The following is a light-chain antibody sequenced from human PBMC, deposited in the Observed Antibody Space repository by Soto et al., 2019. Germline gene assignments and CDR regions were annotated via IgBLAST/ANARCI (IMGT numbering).Light chain of an antibody. CDR3: QLYSRSPRQIT. Sequence: EIVLTQSPGALSLSPGERATFSCRASQSVSSNYLAWYQQKPGQAPRLLIYGASNRATGIPDRFSGSGSGTDFTLTISRLEPEDFAVYYCQLYSRSPRQITFGQGTRLEI. J-gene: IGKJ5*01. V-gene: IGKV3-20*01. CDR1: QSVSSNY. CDR2: GAS.